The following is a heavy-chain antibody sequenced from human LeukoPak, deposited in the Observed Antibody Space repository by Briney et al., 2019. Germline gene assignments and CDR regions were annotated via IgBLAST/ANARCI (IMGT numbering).Heavy chain of an antibody. CDR1: GGSISSYY. J-gene: IGHJ6*03. CDR3: AREVAAAALYYYYYMDV. D-gene: IGHD6-13*01. CDR2: IYYSGST. Sequence: PSETLSLTCTVSGGSISSYYWSWIRQPPGKGLEWTGYIYYSGSTNYNPSLKSRVTISVDTSKNQFSLKLSSVTAADTAVYYCAREVAAAALYYYYYMDVWGKGTTVTVSS. V-gene: IGHV4-59*01.